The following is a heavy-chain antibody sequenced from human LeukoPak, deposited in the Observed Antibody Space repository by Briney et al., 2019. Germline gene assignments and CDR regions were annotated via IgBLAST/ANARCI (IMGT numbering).Heavy chain of an antibody. CDR2: INPSGGST. Sequence: ASVKVSCKASGYTFTSYCMHWVRQAPGQGLEWMGIINPSGGSTSYAQKFQGRVTMTRDTSTSTVYMELSSLRSEDTAVYYCASGEYCSSTSCSPRIGAFDIWGQGTMVTVSS. CDR1: GYTFTSYC. J-gene: IGHJ3*02. D-gene: IGHD2-2*01. CDR3: ASGEYCSSTSCSPRIGAFDI. V-gene: IGHV1-46*01.